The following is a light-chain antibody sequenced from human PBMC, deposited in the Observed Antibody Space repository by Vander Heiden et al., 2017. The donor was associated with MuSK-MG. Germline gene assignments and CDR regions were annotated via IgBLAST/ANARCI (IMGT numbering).Light chain of an antibody. CDR3: ATWDDSLNGVV. J-gene: IGLJ2*01. CDR1: SSNIGTNT. CDR2: SNN. V-gene: IGLV1-44*01. Sequence: QSVLTQPASPSGPPGQRVTISCSGSSSNIGTNTVNWYQQVPGTAPKLLIFSNNQRPSGVPDRFSGSKSGTSASLAISGLQSEDEADYYCATWDDSLNGVVFGGGTKLTVL.